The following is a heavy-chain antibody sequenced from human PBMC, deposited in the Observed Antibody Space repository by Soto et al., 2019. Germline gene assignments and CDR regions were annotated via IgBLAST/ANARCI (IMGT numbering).Heavy chain of an antibody. D-gene: IGHD2-2*01. J-gene: IGHJ4*02. CDR3: ARHSTRGGEFHY. CDR1: GGSISGYY. V-gene: IGHV4-59*08. Sequence: SETLSLTCSVSGGSISGYYWSWIRQPPGGGLEWIAFFSYTGITDYSPSLKSRVTISVDTSKNQLSLKLTFVTATDTAVYFCARHSTRGGEFHYWGRGTLVTVSS. CDR2: FSYTGIT.